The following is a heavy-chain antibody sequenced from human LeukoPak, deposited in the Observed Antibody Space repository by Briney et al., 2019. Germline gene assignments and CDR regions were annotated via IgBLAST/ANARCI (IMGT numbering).Heavy chain of an antibody. CDR1: GGSFSGYY. Sequence: SETLSLTCAVYGGSFSGYYWSWIRQPPGKGLEWIGEINHSGSTNYNPSLKSRVTISVDTSKNQFSLKLSSVTAADTAVYYCARVARYDFWSGYYTFDYWGQGTLVTVSS. D-gene: IGHD3-3*01. CDR3: ARVARYDFWSGYYTFDY. V-gene: IGHV4-34*01. J-gene: IGHJ4*02. CDR2: INHSGST.